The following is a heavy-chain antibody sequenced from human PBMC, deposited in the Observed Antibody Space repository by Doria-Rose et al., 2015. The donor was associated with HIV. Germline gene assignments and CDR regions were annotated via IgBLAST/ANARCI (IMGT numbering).Heavy chain of an antibody. J-gene: IGHJ4*02. CDR1: GGSISSSNW. CDR3: ARGIAVAGFDY. V-gene: IGHV4-4*02. CDR2: IQHSGST. D-gene: IGHD6-19*01. Sequence: QVQLQESGPGLVKPSGTLSLTCAVSGGSISSSNWWSWVRQPPGKGLESIGDIQHSGSTNSNPSLKSRVTISVDKSKTHFSLKLSSVTAADTAVYHCARGIAVAGFDYWGQGTLVTVSS.